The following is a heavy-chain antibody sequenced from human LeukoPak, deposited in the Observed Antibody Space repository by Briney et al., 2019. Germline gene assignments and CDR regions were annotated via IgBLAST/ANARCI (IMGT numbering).Heavy chain of an antibody. CDR3: ARKSGPLLPFDY. CDR2: ISSSSSYI. CDR1: GFTFSSYS. D-gene: IGHD2-15*01. V-gene: IGHV3-21*01. J-gene: IGHJ4*02. Sequence: PGGSLRLSCAASGFTFSSYSMNWVRQAPGKGLEWVSSISSSSSYIYYADSVKGRFTISRDNAKNSLYLQMNSLTVEDTAIYYCARKSGPLLPFDYWGQGTLVTVSS.